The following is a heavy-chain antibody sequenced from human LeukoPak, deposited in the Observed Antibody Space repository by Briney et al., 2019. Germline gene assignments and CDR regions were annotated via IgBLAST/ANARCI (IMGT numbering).Heavy chain of an antibody. CDR2: IYYSGST. V-gene: IGHV4-38-2*02. J-gene: IGHJ4*02. CDR1: GYSISSGYY. CDR3: ARDANVVVVAATKEGGFDY. Sequence: PSETLSLTCTVSGYSISSGYYWGWIRQPPGKGLEWIGSIYYSGSTYYNPSLKSRVTISVDTSKNQFSLKLSSVTAADTAVYYCARDANVVVVAATKEGGFDYWGQGTLVTVSS. D-gene: IGHD2-15*01.